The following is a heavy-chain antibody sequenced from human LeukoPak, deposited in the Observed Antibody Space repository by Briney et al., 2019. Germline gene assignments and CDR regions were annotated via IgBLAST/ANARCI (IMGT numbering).Heavy chain of an antibody. CDR2: IYSGGST. CDR1: GFTVSSNH. V-gene: IGHV3-66*01. Sequence: GGSLRLSCAASGFTVSSNHMSWVRQAPGKGLEWVSVIYSGGSTCYADSVKGRFTISRDNSKNTLYLQMNSLRAEDTAVYYCARVGDCSSTSCYRDAFDIWGQGTMVTVSS. D-gene: IGHD2-2*02. J-gene: IGHJ3*02. CDR3: ARVGDCSSTSCYRDAFDI.